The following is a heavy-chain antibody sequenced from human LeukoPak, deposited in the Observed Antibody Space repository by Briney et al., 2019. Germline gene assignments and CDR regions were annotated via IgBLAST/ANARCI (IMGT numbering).Heavy chain of an antibody. D-gene: IGHD1-26*01. J-gene: IGHJ3*02. CDR3: ARDFIELLSPGASDAFDI. Sequence: ASVKVSCKASGYTFTSYAMHWVRQAPGQRLEWMGWINAGNGNTKYSQEFQGRVTITRDTSASAVYMELSSLRSDDMAVYYCARDFIELLSPGASDAFDIWGQGTMVTVSS. CDR2: INAGNGNT. V-gene: IGHV1-3*03. CDR1: GYTFTSYA.